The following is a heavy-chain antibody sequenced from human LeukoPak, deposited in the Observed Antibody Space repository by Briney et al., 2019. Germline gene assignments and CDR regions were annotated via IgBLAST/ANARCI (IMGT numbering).Heavy chain of an antibody. D-gene: IGHD6-19*01. V-gene: IGHV4-34*01. J-gene: IGHJ4*02. CDR1: GGSFRGYY. CDR2: INHSGST. CDR3: ARDIAVSGNYFDY. Sequence: NPSETLSLTCAVYGGSFRGYYWSWIRQPPGKELEWIGEINHSGSTNYNPSLKSRVSISVDSSKNQFSLKVSSVTAADTAVYYCARDIAVSGNYFDYWGQGTLVTVSS.